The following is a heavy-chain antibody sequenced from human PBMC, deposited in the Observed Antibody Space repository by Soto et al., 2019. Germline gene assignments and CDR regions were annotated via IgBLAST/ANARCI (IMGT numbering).Heavy chain of an antibody. J-gene: IGHJ5*02. V-gene: IGHV1-69*01. D-gene: IGHD3-3*01. CDR3: ARAQDSRLTIFGVVINWFDP. CDR2: IIPIFGTA. CDR1: GGTFSSYA. Sequence: QVQLVQSGAEVKKPGSSVKVSCKASGGTFSSYAISWVRQAPGQGLEWMGGIIPIFGTANYAQKFQGRVTITADESTSTAYMELSSLRSEDTAVYYCARAQDSRLTIFGVVINWFDPWGQGNLVTVSS.